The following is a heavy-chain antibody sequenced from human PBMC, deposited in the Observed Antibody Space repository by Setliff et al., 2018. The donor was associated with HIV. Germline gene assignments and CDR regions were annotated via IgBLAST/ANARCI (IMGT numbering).Heavy chain of an antibody. CDR2: IGAFSGDT. CDR3: ARGGPVGPESRFDL. J-gene: IGHJ4*02. Sequence: ASVKVSCKASGYTFTNYGISWVRQAPGQGLEWMGWIGAFSGDTNYAQELQGRVTMTRDTSTTTAYMELESLSSDDTAVYYCARGGPVGPESRFDLWGQGTLVTVSS. CDR1: GYTFTNYG. V-gene: IGHV1-18*01. D-gene: IGHD1-26*01.